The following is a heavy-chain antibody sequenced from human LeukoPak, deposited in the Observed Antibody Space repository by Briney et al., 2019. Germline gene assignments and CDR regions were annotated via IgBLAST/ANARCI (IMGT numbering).Heavy chain of an antibody. CDR2: ISSIGTSI. CDR3: ARGLTGRYILTGYYNDY. Sequence: GGSLRLSCAASGFTFSDYYMSWIRQAPGKGLEWVSYISSIGTSIYYADSVKGRFTLSRDNDKNSLYLQMNSLRAEDTAVYYCARGLTGRYILTGYYNDYWGQGALVTVSS. V-gene: IGHV3-11*01. D-gene: IGHD3-9*01. J-gene: IGHJ4*02. CDR1: GFTFSDYY.